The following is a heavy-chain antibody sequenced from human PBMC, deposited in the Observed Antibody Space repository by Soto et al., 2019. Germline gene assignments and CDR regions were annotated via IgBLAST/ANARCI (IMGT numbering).Heavy chain of an antibody. CDR1: GFTFSTYW. V-gene: IGHV3-74*01. CDR3: ARGTRAIPAESDSDS. Sequence: GGSLRLSCAASGFTFSTYWMHWVRQAPGKGLVWVSRTNTDGSSTTYADSVEGRFTISRDNAKNTLYLQMNSLRAEDTAVYYCARGTRAIPAESDSDSWGHGTLVTVSS. J-gene: IGHJ5*01. CDR2: TNTDGSST. D-gene: IGHD2-2*01.